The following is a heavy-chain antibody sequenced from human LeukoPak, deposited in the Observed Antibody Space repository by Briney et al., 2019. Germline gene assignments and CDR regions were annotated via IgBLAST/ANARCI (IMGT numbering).Heavy chain of an antibody. CDR1: GFTFSGAW. D-gene: IGHD1-26*01. J-gene: IGHJ4*02. CDR2: ISSSSSYI. V-gene: IGHV3-21*01. CDR3: AVVGATLSIDY. Sequence: GGSLRLSCTASGFTFSGAWMTWVRQAPGKGLEWVSSISSSSSYIYYADSVKGRFTISRDNAKNSLYLQMNSLRAEDTAVYYCAVVGATLSIDYWGQGTLVTVSS.